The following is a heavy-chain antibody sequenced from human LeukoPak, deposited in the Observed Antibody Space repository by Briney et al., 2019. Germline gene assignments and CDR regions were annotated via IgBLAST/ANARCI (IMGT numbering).Heavy chain of an antibody. CDR2: IYYTGST. V-gene: IGHV4-39*01. CDR3: ARHWRFLEWS. D-gene: IGHD3-3*01. J-gene: IGHJ4*02. CDR1: GDSISSSNYY. Sequence: SETLSLTCTVSGDSISSSNYYWGRIRQPPGKGLEWIGSIYYTGSTSYNPSLQSRVTISVDTSKNQFSLKLSSVTAADTSVYYSARHWRFLEWSGGQGTLVTVSS.